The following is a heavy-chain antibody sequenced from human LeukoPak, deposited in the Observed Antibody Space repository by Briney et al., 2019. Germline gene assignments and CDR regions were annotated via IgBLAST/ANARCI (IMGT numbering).Heavy chain of an antibody. CDR2: TNHSGTT. Sequence: SETLSLTCAVYGGSFSAYYWSWIRQPPGKGLEWIGETNHSGTTNYNPSLKSRVTISVDTSENQFSLKLSSVTAADTAVYYCARGPMAGEVPAARGDHWFDPWGQGTLVTVSS. D-gene: IGHD2-2*01. CDR1: GGSFSAYY. CDR3: ARGPMAGEVPAARGDHWFDP. V-gene: IGHV4-34*01. J-gene: IGHJ5*02.